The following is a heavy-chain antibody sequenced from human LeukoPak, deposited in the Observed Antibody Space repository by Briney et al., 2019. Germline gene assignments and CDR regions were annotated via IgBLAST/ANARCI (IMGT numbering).Heavy chain of an antibody. V-gene: IGHV3-66*01. D-gene: IGHD5-12*01. J-gene: IGHJ4*02. Sequence: GSLRLSCAASGFTFSSYWMGWVRQAPGKGLEWVSVIYSGGSTYYADSVKGRFTISRDNSKNTLYLQMNSLRAEDTAVYYCASSSIVATIYFWGQGTLVTVSS. CDR3: ASSSIVATIYF. CDR1: GFTFSSYW. CDR2: IYSGGST.